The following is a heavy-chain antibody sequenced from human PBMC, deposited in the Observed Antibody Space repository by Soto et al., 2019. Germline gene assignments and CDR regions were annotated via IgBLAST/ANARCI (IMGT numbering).Heavy chain of an antibody. CDR3: ARDSHSSSWYDNWFDP. V-gene: IGHV1-69*13. D-gene: IGHD6-13*01. J-gene: IGHJ5*02. CDR1: GYSFTSYG. Sequence: SVKVSFKASGYSFTSYGISWVRQAPGQGLEWMGGVIPIFCNANYAQKFQGRVTITADESTSTAYMELSSLRSEDTAVYYCARDSHSSSWYDNWFDPWGQGTLVTVSP. CDR2: VIPIFCNA.